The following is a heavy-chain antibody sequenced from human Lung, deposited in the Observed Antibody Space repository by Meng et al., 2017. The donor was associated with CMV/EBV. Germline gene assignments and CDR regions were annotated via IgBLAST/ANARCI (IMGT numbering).Heavy chain of an antibody. CDR1: GFTFSSYA. J-gene: IGHJ6*02. CDR2: IRFDGTNK. Sequence: SCAASGFTFSSYAMHWVRQAPGKGLEWVANIRFDGTNKYHADSVKGRFTISRDNSKNTLYLQMNSLRAEDTAEYYCAKRGDSSGTYAMDVWGQGTTVTVSS. D-gene: IGHD3-22*01. CDR3: AKRGDSSGTYAMDV. V-gene: IGHV3-30*02.